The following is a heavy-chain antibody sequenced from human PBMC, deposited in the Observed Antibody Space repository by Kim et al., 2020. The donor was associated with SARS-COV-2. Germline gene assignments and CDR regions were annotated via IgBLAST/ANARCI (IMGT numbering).Heavy chain of an antibody. CDR2: MPYDGSNE. V-gene: IGHV3-30*15. D-gene: IGHD2-2*01. Sequence: GGSLRLSCAASGFTFSSYVMHWVRQAPGKGLEWVAVMPYDGSNEYYAASVKGRFSVSRDISKNTLYLNMSSLRPEDTAMYYCTRDSFSPTRNQNSAVWYYLEYWGQGALVTVSS. CDR1: GFTFSSYV. J-gene: IGHJ4*02. CDR3: TRDSFSPTRNQNSAVWYYLEY.